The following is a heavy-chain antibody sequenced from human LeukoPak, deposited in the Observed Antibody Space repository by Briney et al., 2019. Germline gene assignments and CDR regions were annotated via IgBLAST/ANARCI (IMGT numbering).Heavy chain of an antibody. J-gene: IGHJ3*02. V-gene: IGHV4-39*07. CDR1: GGSISSKSHY. Sequence: PSETLSLTCTVSGGSISSKSHYWGWIRQPPGKGLEWIGSIYYSGSTWYNPSLKSRVTISVDTSKNQFSLKLSSVTAADTAVFYCARVASGYDVFDIWGQGTMVTVSS. CDR3: ARVASGYDVFDI. CDR2: IYYSGST. D-gene: IGHD3-3*01.